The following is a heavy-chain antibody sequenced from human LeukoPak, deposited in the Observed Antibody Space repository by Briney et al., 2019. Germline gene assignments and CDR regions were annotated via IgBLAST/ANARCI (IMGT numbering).Heavy chain of an antibody. V-gene: IGHV3-23*01. CDR2: ISGGGATS. CDR3: AKDGSSGIAATADAFDI. D-gene: IGHD6-13*01. J-gene: IGHJ3*02. CDR1: GFTFNTYA. Sequence: GGSLRLSCAASGFTFNTYAMSWVRQAPGKGPEWVSAISGGGATSYYADSVEGRFTISRDNSKNTLYLQMNSLRAEDTAIYYCAKDGSSGIAATADAFDIWGQGTMVTVSS.